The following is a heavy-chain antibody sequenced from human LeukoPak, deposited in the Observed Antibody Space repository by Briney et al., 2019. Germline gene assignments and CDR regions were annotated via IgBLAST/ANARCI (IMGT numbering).Heavy chain of an antibody. D-gene: IGHD2-15*01. V-gene: IGHV1-2*02. CDR3: ARGAAWRYCSGGSCSGLSWFDP. Sequence: ASVKVSCKASGYTFTGCYMHWVRQAPGQGLEWMGWINPNSGGTNYAQKFQGRVTMTRDTSISTAYMELSRLGSDDTAVYYCARGAAWRYCSGGSCSGLSWFDPWGQGTLVTVSS. CDR1: GYTFTGCY. CDR2: INPNSGGT. J-gene: IGHJ5*02.